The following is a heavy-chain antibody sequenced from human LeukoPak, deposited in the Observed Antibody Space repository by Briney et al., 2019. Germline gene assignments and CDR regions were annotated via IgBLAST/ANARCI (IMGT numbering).Heavy chain of an antibody. CDR2: INPSGGST. D-gene: IGHD1-26*01. J-gene: IGHJ5*02. V-gene: IGHV1-46*01. Sequence: HGASVKVSCKASGGTFSSYVISWVRQAPGQGLEWMGIINPSGGSTSYAQKFQGRVTMTRDMSTGTDYMELSSLRSEDTAVYYCARDNSVGDTAWWFDPWGQGTLVTVSS. CDR1: GGTFSSYV. CDR3: ARDNSVGDTAWWFDP.